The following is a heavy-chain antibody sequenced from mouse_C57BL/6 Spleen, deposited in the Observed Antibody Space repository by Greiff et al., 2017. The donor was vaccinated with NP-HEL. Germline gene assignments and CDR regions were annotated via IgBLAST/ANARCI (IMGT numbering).Heavy chain of an antibody. D-gene: IGHD2-1*01. J-gene: IGHJ3*01. CDR3: ARYGNYEGWFAY. V-gene: IGHV1-52*01. CDR1: GYTFTSYW. CDR2: IDPSDSET. Sequence: QVQLQQPGAELVRPGSSVKLSCKASGYTFTSYWMYWVKQRPIQGLEWIGNIDPSDSETHYNQKFKDKATLTVDKSSSTAYMQLSSLTSEDSAVYYCARYGNYEGWFAYWGQGTLVTVSA.